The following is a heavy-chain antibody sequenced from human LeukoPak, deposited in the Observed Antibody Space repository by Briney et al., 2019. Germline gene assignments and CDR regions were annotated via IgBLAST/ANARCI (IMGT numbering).Heavy chain of an antibody. V-gene: IGHV3-74*01. J-gene: IGHJ1*01. CDR3: AKDVCSGGSCDPYGEYFQH. CDR2: INTDGSIT. CDR1: GFTFSTYW. Sequence: GGSLRLSCAASGFTFSTYWMHWVRQAPGKGLVWVSRINTDGSITTYADSVKGRFTISRDNAKNTLYLQMNSLRAEDTAVYYCAKDVCSGGSCDPYGEYFQHWGQGTLVTVSS. D-gene: IGHD2-15*01.